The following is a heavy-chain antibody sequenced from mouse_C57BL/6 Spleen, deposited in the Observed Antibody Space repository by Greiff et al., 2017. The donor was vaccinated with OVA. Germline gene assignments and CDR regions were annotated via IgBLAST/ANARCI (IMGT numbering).Heavy chain of an antibody. CDR2: ISYDGSN. D-gene: IGHD1-1*01. CDR3: ARGPHYYGSSWGFAY. V-gene: IGHV3-6*01. CDR1: GYSITSGYY. J-gene: IGHJ3*01. Sequence: EVQLQQSGPGLVKPSQSLSLTCSVTGYSITSGYYWNWIRQFPGNKLEWMGYISYDGSNNYNPSLKNRISITRDTSKNQFFLKLNSVTTEDTATYYCARGPHYYGSSWGFAYGGQGTLVTVSA.